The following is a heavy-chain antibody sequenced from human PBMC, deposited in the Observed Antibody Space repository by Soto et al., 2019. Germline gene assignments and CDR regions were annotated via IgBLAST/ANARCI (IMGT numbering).Heavy chain of an antibody. V-gene: IGHV3-53*01. CDR3: GSRQSDHILRLVEWPYGDY. D-gene: IGHD3-3*01. CDR2: IYSGHTT. CDR1: GFIVSSNH. J-gene: IGHJ4*02. Sequence: EVQLVEAGGGLIQPGGSLRLSCVASGFIVSSNHMSWVRQAPGKGLEWVSVIYSGHTTYYADSVEGRFTISRDDSKNKLYLQMKSLKVDDTAVNYCGSRQSDHILRLVEWPYGDYWGQGTLVTVSS.